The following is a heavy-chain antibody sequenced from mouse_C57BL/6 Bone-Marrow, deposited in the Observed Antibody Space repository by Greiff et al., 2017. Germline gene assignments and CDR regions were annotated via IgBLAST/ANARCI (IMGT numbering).Heavy chain of an antibody. CDR2: ILPNSGST. V-gene: IGHV1-64*01. D-gene: IGHD1-1*01. CDR1: GYTFTSYW. J-gene: IGHJ4*01. Sequence: VQLQQPGAELVKPGPSVTLSCTASGYTFTSYWLHWVKQRSGQGLEWIGMILPNSGSTNYNETLKSKATLTVDKSSSTAYMQYSRLTSEDTAVYYCAREDYGSSYGDAMDYWGQGTSVTVSS. CDR3: AREDYGSSYGDAMDY.